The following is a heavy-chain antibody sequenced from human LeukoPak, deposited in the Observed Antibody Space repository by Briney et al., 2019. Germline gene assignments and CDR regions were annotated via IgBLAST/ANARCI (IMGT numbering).Heavy chain of an antibody. CDR2: IYYSGST. CDR1: GGSISSGDYY. J-gene: IGHJ4*02. V-gene: IGHV4-30-4*08. Sequence: SETLSLTCTVSGGSISSGDYYWSWIRQPPGKGLEWIGYIYYSGSTYYNPSLKSRVTISVDTSKNQFSLKLSSVTAADTAVYYCARVEGRTGTVYFDYWGQGTLVTVSS. CDR3: ARVEGRTGTVYFDY. D-gene: IGHD1-7*01.